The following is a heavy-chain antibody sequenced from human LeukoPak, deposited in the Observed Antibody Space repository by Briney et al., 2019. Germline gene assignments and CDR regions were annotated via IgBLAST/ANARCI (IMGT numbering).Heavy chain of an antibody. CDR1: GFTFDDYA. Sequence: GGSLRLSCAASGFTFDDYAMHWVRQAPGKGLEWVSGISWNSGSIGYADSVKGRFTISRDNAKNSLYLQMNSLRAEDTAVYYCARGNAMIVVVTVDYWGQGTLVTVSS. CDR2: ISWNSGSI. V-gene: IGHV3-9*01. D-gene: IGHD3-22*01. CDR3: ARGNAMIVVVTVDY. J-gene: IGHJ4*02.